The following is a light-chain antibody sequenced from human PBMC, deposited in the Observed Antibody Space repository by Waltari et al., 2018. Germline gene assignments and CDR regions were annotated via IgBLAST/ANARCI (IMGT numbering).Light chain of an antibody. V-gene: IGLV2-11*01. CDR1: PIHGGGYQS. CDR3: SSYAGNHVV. CDR2: DVR. Sequence: QSALPHPRSVSGAPAQSVPLSRARPPIHGGGYQSVSWYQQNPGKAPKLMIYDVRQRPSGVPDRFSGSKSGNTASLTISGLQAEDDADYYCSSYAGNHVVFGGGTRLTVL. J-gene: IGLJ2*01.